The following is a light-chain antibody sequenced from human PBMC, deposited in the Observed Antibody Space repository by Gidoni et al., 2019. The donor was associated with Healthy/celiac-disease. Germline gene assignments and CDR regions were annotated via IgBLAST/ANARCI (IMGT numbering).Light chain of an antibody. CDR1: QSVSSSY. CDR2: GAS. Sequence: EIVLTQSPGTLSLSPGERATLSCRAGQSVSSSYLAWYQQKPGQAPRLLIYGASSRATGIPDRFSGSGSGTDFTLTISRLEPEDVAVYYCQQYGSSPRLTFGGGTKVEIK. CDR3: QQYGSSPRLT. J-gene: IGKJ4*01. V-gene: IGKV3-20*01.